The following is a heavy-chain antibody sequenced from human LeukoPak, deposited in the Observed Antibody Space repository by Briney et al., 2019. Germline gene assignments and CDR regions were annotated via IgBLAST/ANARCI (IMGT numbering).Heavy chain of an antibody. D-gene: IGHD6-13*01. CDR1: GFTPSRYW. J-gene: IGHJ6*02. CDR3: ARPMSIATAGDYYYGLDV. V-gene: IGHV3-74*01. CDR2: INSDGSTT. Sequence: PGGSLRLSCAASGFTPSRYWMHWVRRAPGKGLVWVSRINSDGSTTTYADSVEGRFTISRDNAKNTLYLQMNSLRAADTAVYFCARPMSIATAGDYYYGLDVWGQGTTVTVSS.